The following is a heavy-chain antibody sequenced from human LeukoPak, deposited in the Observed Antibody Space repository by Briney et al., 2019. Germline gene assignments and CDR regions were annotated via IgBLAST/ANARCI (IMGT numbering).Heavy chain of an antibody. D-gene: IGHD3-22*01. J-gene: IGHJ3*02. Sequence: PGGSLRLSCAASGFTFSDYHMSWIRQAPGKGLEWVSYISSSGSTIYYADSVKGRFTISRDNAKNSLYLQMNSLRAEDTAVYYCARDSSGHHDAFDIWGQGTMVTVSS. CDR2: ISSSGSTI. V-gene: IGHV3-11*01. CDR1: GFTFSDYH. CDR3: ARDSSGHHDAFDI.